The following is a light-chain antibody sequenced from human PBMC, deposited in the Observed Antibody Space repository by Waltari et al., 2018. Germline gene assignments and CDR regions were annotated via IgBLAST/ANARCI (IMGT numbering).Light chain of an antibody. V-gene: IGKV1-5*03. Sequence: DIQMTXSPXXLSASVGXRVXXTVRASQSIRSWCAWYHQKPGKAPKLLSYKASSLESGVPSRFSGSGSGTEFTLTISSLQPDDFATYYCQQYNSYSITFGQGTKVEIK. CDR2: KAS. CDR3: QQYNSYSIT. CDR1: QSIRSW. J-gene: IGKJ1*01.